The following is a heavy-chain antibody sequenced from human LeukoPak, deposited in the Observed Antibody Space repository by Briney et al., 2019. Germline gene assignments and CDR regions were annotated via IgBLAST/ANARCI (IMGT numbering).Heavy chain of an antibody. V-gene: IGHV4-61*02. Sequence: PSETLSLTCTVSGVSISTGSYYWSWIRQPAGKGLEWIGRIYSSGSTNYNPSLKSRVTMSVDTSKNQFSLKLSSVTAADTAVYYCARDLSPVGATHNWFDPWGQGTLVTVSS. CDR3: ARDLSPVGATHNWFDP. CDR1: GVSISTGSYY. CDR2: IYSSGST. D-gene: IGHD1-26*01. J-gene: IGHJ5*02.